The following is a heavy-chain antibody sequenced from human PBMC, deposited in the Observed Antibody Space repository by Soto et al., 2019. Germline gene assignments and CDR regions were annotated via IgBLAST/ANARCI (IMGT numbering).Heavy chain of an antibody. Sequence: EVQLVESGGGLVQPGGSLRLSCVASGFTFSNYAMHWVRQAPGKGLECVSVISGNGDTTYYAISVKDRFTMSRDNSKNTLYLQMGSLRADETAVYYCGGAWRADVWGQGTTVAVSS. V-gene: IGHV3-64*01. D-gene: IGHD3-16*01. CDR2: ISGNGDTT. CDR1: GFTFSNYA. J-gene: IGHJ6*02. CDR3: GGAWRADV.